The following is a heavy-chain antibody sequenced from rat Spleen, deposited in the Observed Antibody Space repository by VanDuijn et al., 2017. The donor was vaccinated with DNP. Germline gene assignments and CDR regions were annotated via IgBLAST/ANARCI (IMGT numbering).Heavy chain of an antibody. CDR2: INTDGGST. D-gene: IGHD4-6*01. CDR3: ARWADYFDY. V-gene: IGHV5-22*01. CDR1: GFTFSDYY. Sequence: EVQLVASGGGFVQPGGSLKLSCAASGFTFSDYYMAWIRQSPGKGLEWVATINTDGGSTYYGDSVKGRCTISRDNAKSTLYLQMNSLRSEDLATYYCARWADYFDYWGQGVMVTVSS. J-gene: IGHJ2*01.